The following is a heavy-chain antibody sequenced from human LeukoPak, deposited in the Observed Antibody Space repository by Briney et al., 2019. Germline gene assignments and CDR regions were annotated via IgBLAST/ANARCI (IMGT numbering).Heavy chain of an antibody. CDR1: GGSFSGYY. J-gene: IGHJ4*02. CDR3: ARVAAAGMI. Sequence: SETLSLTCAVYGGSFSGYYWSWIRQPPGQGLEWIGEINHSGSTNYNPSLKSRVTISVDTSKNQFSLKLGSVTAADTAVYYCARVAAAGMIWGQGSLVTVSS. V-gene: IGHV4-34*01. CDR2: INHSGST. D-gene: IGHD6-13*01.